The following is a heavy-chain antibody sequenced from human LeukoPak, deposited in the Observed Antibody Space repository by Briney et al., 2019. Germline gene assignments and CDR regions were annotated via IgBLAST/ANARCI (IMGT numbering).Heavy chain of an antibody. CDR2: ISVSDST. Sequence: GGPLRLSWEASGFTFSTYPMNWVRQAPGKGLKWLSTISVSDSTHYADSVKGRFTISRDNSKKALYLQMNSLRADDSAVYYCATDFPYCRSTTCPPGRWGQGTLVTVSS. V-gene: IGHV3-23*01. D-gene: IGHD2-2*01. CDR1: GFTFSTYP. J-gene: IGHJ4*02. CDR3: ATDFPYCRSTTCPPGR.